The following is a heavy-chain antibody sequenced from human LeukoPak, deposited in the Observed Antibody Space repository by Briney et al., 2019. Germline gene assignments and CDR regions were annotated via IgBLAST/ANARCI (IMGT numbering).Heavy chain of an antibody. CDR1: GFTFSSYW. Sequence: GGSLRLSCAASGFTFSSYWMHWVRHAPGKGLVWVSRINTDGSSTSYADSVKGRFTISRDNAKNTLYLQMNSLRAEDTAVYYCASLSTSDGAFDIWGQGTMVTVSS. CDR2: INTDGSST. D-gene: IGHD2-2*01. V-gene: IGHV3-74*01. CDR3: ASLSTSDGAFDI. J-gene: IGHJ3*02.